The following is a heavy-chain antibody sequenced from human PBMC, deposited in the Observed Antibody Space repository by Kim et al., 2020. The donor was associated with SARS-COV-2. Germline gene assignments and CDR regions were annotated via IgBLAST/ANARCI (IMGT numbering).Heavy chain of an antibody. D-gene: IGHD2-15*01. CDR3: AREGEACSGGSCYLTSLGWFDP. CDR1: GGTFSNYA. V-gene: IGHV1-69*04. CDR2: SIPILGLA. Sequence: SVKVSCKTSGGTFSNYAINWVRQAPGQGLEWMGRSIPILGLANYAQNFQGRLTITADKSTSTAYMELNSLRSEDTAMYYCAREGEACSGGSCYLTSLGWFDPWGQGTLVTVSS. J-gene: IGHJ5*02.